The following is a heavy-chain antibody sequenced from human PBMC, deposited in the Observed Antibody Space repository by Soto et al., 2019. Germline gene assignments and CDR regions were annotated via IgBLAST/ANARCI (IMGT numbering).Heavy chain of an antibody. CDR3: ARHTYYYDSSGYYYFDY. Sequence: SETLSLTCTVSGGSISSYYWSWIRQPPGKGLEWIGYIYYSGSTNYNPSLKSRVTISVDTSKNQFSLKLSSVTAADTAVYYCARHTYYYDSSGYYYFDYSGQGTLVTVSS. V-gene: IGHV4-59*08. D-gene: IGHD3-22*01. CDR2: IYYSGST. CDR1: GGSISSYY. J-gene: IGHJ4*02.